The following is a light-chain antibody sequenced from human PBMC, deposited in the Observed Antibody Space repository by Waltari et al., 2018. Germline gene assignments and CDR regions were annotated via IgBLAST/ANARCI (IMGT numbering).Light chain of an antibody. V-gene: IGLV2-8*01. Sequence: QSALTQPPSASGSPGQSVTISCTGTSSDVGGYNSVSWYQQHPGKAPKLMIYEVTKRPSGVPDRFSGSKSGNTASLIGSGLQAEDEADYHCSSYADSDNLVFGVGTKLTVL. CDR1: SSDVGGYNS. J-gene: IGLJ3*02. CDR3: SSYADSDNLV. CDR2: EVT.